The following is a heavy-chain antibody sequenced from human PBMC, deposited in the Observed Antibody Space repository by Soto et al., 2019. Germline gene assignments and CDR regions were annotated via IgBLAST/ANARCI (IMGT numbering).Heavy chain of an antibody. CDR2: IYYSGST. D-gene: IGHD5-12*01. CDR1: GGSISSSSYY. CDR3: ARHESGYDLTVYYFDY. J-gene: IGHJ4*02. Sequence: NPSETLSLTCTVSGGSISSSSYYWGWIRQPPGKGLEWIGSIYYSGSTYYNPSLKSRVTISVDTSKNQFSLKLSSVTAADTAVYYCARHESGYDLTVYYFDYWGQGTLVTVSS. V-gene: IGHV4-39*01.